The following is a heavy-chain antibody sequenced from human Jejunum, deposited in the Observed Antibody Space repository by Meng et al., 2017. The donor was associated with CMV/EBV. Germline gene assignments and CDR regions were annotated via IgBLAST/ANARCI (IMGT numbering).Heavy chain of an antibody. CDR2: INHSGSA. CDR3: ARDPRAYGGHSGYYYFDS. Sequence: ASFSGYHWNWIRQPPGKGLEWIGEINHSGSANYNPSLKSRLTMSVDIVKNKFSLKLSSVTAADTAVYYCARDPRAYGGHSGYYYFDSWGQGTLVTVSS. D-gene: IGHD4-23*01. V-gene: IGHV4-34*01. CDR1: ASFSGYH. J-gene: IGHJ4*02.